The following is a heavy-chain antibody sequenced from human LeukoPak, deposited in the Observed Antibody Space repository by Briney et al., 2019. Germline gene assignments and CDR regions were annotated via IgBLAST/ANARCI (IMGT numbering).Heavy chain of an antibody. CDR2: ISGSGGST. CDR1: GFTFSSYA. J-gene: IGHJ3*02. Sequence: GGSLRLSCAASGFTFSSYAMSWVRQAPGKGLEWVSAISGSGGSTYYADSVKGRFTISRDNAKNTLYLQMNSLRAEDTAVYYCAKRLYSWVDAFDIWGQGTMVTVSS. CDR3: AKRLYSWVDAFDI. D-gene: IGHD5-18*01. V-gene: IGHV3-23*01.